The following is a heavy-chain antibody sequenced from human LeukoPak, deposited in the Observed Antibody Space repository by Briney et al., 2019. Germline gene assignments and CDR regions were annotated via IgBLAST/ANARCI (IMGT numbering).Heavy chain of an antibody. Sequence: SETLSVTCTVSGGSISSYYWSWIRQPAGKGLEWIGRIYTSGSTNYNPSLKSRVTMSVDTSKNQFSLKLSSVTAADTAVYYCAREKGVYCSSTSCYGRLFDYWGQGTLVTVSS. CDR3: AREKGVYCSSTSCYGRLFDY. D-gene: IGHD2-2*01. CDR1: GGSISSYY. CDR2: IYTSGST. J-gene: IGHJ4*02. V-gene: IGHV4-4*07.